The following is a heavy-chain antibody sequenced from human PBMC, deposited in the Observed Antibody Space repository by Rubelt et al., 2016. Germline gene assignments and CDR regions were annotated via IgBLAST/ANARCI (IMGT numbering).Heavy chain of an antibody. V-gene: IGHV1-18*01. CDR3: ARDPTTRFTSTGWFDP. J-gene: IGHJ5*02. Sequence: QLQLVQSGAEVKKPGASVKVSCKASGYTFTTYGISWVRQAPGQGLEWMGWSSTYNGNTNYAQKLQGRVTMTTDTSTSTAYMELRSLRSDDTAVYYCARDPTTRFTSTGWFDPWGQGTLVTVSS. D-gene: IGHD5-12*01. CDR2: SSTYNGNT. CDR1: GYTFTTYG.